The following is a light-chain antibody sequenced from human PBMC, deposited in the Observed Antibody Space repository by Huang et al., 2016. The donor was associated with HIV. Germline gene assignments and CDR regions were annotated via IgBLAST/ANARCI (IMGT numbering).Light chain of an antibody. CDR3: QQYNNWPPT. Sequence: EIVMTQSPATLSVSPGERATLSCRASQSVSSNLAWYQQKPGQAPRLLIYGASTRATCFPARFSGSGSGTEFTLTISSLQSEDFAVYYCQQYNNWPPTFGQGTKVEIK. V-gene: IGKV3-15*01. J-gene: IGKJ1*01. CDR2: GAS. CDR1: QSVSSN.